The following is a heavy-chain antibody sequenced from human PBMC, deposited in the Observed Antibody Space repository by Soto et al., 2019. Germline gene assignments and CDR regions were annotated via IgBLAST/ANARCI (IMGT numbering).Heavy chain of an antibody. Sequence: QVQLVQSGAEVKKPGSSVKVSCKASGGTFSRYSITWVRQAPGHGLEWIGRIIPIFGIASYAQKFQGRVTITADESTSPAYMELSSLRSEDTAVYYCAREDRDRGTGLVPAAIDGMDVWGQGTTVTVSS. J-gene: IGHJ6*02. CDR1: GGTFSRYS. CDR2: IIPIFGIA. V-gene: IGHV1-69*08. D-gene: IGHD2-2*01. CDR3: AREDRDRGTGLVPAAIDGMDV.